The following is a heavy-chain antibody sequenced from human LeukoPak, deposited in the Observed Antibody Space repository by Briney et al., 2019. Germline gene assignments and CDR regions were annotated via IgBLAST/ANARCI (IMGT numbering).Heavy chain of an antibody. J-gene: IGHJ4*02. D-gene: IGHD3-10*01. CDR3: ARDGSGSYYHLDY. Sequence: GGSLRLSCAASGFTVSSIYMSWVRQAPGKGLEWVSVIYSGGKTYYADYVKGRFTISRDNSKNTLYLQMNSLRAEDTAVYYCARDGSGSYYHLDYWGQGTLVTVSS. CDR1: GFTVSSIY. V-gene: IGHV3-53*01. CDR2: IYSGGKT.